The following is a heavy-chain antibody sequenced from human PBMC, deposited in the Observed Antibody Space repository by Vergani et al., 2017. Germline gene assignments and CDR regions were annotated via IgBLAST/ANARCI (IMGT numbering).Heavy chain of an antibody. Sequence: QVQLQESGPGLVKPSETLSLTCTVSGGPISSYHWSWIRQPPGKGLEWIGYIYYSGSTNYNPSLKSRVTISVDTSKNQFSLKLCSVTAADTAVYYCARGYSSSWPSTYYYYYGMDVWGQGTTVTVSS. D-gene: IGHD6-13*01. CDR2: IYYSGST. CDR1: GGPISSYH. V-gene: IGHV4-59*01. CDR3: ARGYSSSWPSTYYYYYGMDV. J-gene: IGHJ6*02.